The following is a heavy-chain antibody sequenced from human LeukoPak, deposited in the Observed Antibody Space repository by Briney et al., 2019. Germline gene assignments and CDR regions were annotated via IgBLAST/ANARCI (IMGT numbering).Heavy chain of an antibody. D-gene: IGHD3-22*01. J-gene: IGHJ4*02. CDR2: ISGSGGST. CDR3: AKDQAYYDSSAFDY. Sequence: PGGSLRLSCAASGFTFNTYGMSWVRQAPGKGLEWVSAISGSGGSTYYADSVKGRFTISRDNSKNTLYLQMNSLRAEDTAVYYCAKDQAYYDSSAFDYWGQGTLVTVSS. V-gene: IGHV3-23*01. CDR1: GFTFNTYG.